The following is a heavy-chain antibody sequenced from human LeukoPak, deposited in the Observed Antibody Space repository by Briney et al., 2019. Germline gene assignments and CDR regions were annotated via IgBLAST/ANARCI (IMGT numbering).Heavy chain of an antibody. J-gene: IGHJ6*03. CDR3: ARERRWFGELFVGYYYMDV. Sequence: PGGSLRLSCAASGFTFSSYSMNWVRQAPGKGLEWVSYISSSSSTIYYADSVKGRFTISRDNAKNSLYLQMNSLRAEDTAVYYCARERRWFGELFVGYYYMDVWGKGTTVTVSS. CDR2: ISSSSSTI. D-gene: IGHD3-10*01. CDR1: GFTFSSYS. V-gene: IGHV3-48*01.